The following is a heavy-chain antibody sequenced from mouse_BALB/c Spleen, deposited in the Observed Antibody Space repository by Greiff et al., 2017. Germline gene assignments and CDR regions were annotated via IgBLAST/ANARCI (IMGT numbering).Heavy chain of an antibody. Sequence: QVQLKESGAELVRPGSSVKISCKASGYAFSSYWMNWVKQRPGQGLEWIGQIYPGDGDTNYNGKFKGKATLTADKSSSTAYMQLSSLTSEDSAVYFCASATNLGAYWGQGTLVTVSA. CDR2: IYPGDGDT. CDR1: GYAFSSYW. CDR3: ASATNLGAY. V-gene: IGHV1-80*01. J-gene: IGHJ3*01. D-gene: IGHD2-1*01.